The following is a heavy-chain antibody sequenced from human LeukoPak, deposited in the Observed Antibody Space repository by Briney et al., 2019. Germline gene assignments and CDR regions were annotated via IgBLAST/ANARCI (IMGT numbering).Heavy chain of an antibody. CDR1: GGSISSSSYY. Sequence: SETLSLTCTVSGGSISSSSYYWGWFRQPPGKGLEWIGSIYYSGNTYYNASLKSQVSISIDTSKNQFSLRLTSVTAADTAVYYCARQTGSGLFILPGGQGTLVTVSS. CDR2: IYYSGNT. J-gene: IGHJ4*02. CDR3: ARQTGSGLFILP. V-gene: IGHV4-39*01. D-gene: IGHD3/OR15-3a*01.